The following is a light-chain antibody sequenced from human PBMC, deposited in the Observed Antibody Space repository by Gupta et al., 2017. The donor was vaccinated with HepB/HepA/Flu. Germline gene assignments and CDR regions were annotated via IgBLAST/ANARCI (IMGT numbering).Light chain of an antibody. J-gene: IGKJ4*01. CDR3: MQGTHWPLT. CDR2: HVS. Sequence: DVVLTQSPLSLPVTLGQPVSISCRSSRSLVYTDGNTYFYWFHQRPGQSPRRLTYHVSIRDSGVPDRFSGGGSGTDFTLKISRVEAEDVGVYYCMQGTHWPLTFGGGTKVEIK. V-gene: IGKV2-30*01. CDR1: RSLVYTDGNTY.